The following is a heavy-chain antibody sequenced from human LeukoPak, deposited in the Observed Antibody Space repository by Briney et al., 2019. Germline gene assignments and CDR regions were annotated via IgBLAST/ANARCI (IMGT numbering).Heavy chain of an antibody. J-gene: IGHJ4*01. Sequence: GGSLRLSCAASGFTFSNSAMSWVRQAPGKGLEWVSTLSGSGITTYYADSVKGRFTISRDNSKNTLYLQMNSLRAEDTAVYYCAKGIYSSGWSYFDYWGHGNLVNVSP. CDR2: LSGSGITT. CDR3: AKGIYSSGWSYFDY. V-gene: IGHV3-23*01. CDR1: GFTFSNSA. D-gene: IGHD6-19*01.